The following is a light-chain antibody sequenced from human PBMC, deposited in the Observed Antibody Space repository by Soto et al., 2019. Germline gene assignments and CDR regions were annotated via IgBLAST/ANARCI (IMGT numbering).Light chain of an antibody. CDR3: QQYNNWPWT. Sequence: EIVMAQSPVALSVSPGGRATLCCRASQSISDTLAWYQQKPGQAPRLLIHGASTRAPGFPARFSGSGSGTDFTLTISSLQSEDFAVYYCQQYNNWPWTFGQGTKVDIK. CDR1: QSISDT. V-gene: IGKV3-15*01. CDR2: GAS. J-gene: IGKJ1*01.